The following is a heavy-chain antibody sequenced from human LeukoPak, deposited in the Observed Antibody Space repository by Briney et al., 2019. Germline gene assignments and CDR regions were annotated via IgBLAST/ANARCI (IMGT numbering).Heavy chain of an antibody. D-gene: IGHD4-17*01. Sequence: GGSLRLSCAASGFSFSSYEMNWVRQAPGKGLEWVSYISSSSSAIYYADSVKGRFTISRDNAKNSLYLQMDSLRAEDTAVYYCARDAPTTVTTPDWFDPWGQGTLVTVSS. CDR1: GFSFSSYE. V-gene: IGHV3-48*03. CDR2: ISSSSSAI. CDR3: ARDAPTTVTTPDWFDP. J-gene: IGHJ5*02.